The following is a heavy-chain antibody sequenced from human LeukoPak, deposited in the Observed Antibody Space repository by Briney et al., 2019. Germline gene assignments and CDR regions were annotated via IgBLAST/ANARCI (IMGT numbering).Heavy chain of an antibody. CDR3: ARGLSGGWAAVFDY. D-gene: IGHD3-10*01. V-gene: IGHV4-4*07. Sequence: KPSETLSLTCTVSGDSVSRYYWSWIRQPAGKGLEWIGRISNSGSTNYNPSLKSRLTLSVDTSKNQFSLQLISVTAADTAVYYCARGLSGGWAAVFDYWGQGTLVTVSS. CDR2: ISNSGST. J-gene: IGHJ4*02. CDR1: GDSVSRYY.